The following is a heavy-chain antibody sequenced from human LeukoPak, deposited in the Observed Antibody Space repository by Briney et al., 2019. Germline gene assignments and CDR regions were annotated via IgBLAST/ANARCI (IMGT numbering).Heavy chain of an antibody. CDR1: GVSISNYY. Sequence: PSETLSLTCTVSGVSISNYYWSWIRQPPGKALEWIGYLYYSGSTNYNPSLKSRVTLSVDTSKNQFSLKLSSVTAADTAVYYCARGVATTGVWGYYYYYYMDVWGKGTTVTVSS. D-gene: IGHD5-12*01. CDR3: ARGVATTGVWGYYYYYYMDV. J-gene: IGHJ6*03. V-gene: IGHV4-59*01. CDR2: LYYSGST.